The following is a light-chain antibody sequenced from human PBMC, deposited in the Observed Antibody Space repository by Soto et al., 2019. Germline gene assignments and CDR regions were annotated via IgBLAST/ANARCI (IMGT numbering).Light chain of an antibody. J-gene: IGKJ3*01. CDR3: QQSSSTPFT. CDR2: GAS. Sequence: DIQMTQSPSSLSPSVGDRVTITCRASQSIASFLNWFQQKPGKAPNLLIYGASSLQSGVPSRFSGSGSGTDFTLTISSLQPEDFATYYCQQSSSTPFTFGPGTKVDIK. CDR1: QSIASF. V-gene: IGKV1-39*01.